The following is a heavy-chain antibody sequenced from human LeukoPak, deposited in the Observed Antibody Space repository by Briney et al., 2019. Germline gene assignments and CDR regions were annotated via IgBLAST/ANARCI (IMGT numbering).Heavy chain of an antibody. J-gene: IGHJ4*02. CDR1: GFTFSSYA. Sequence: GGSLRLSCAASGFTFSSYAMSWVRQAPGKGLEWVSAISGSGGSTYYADSVKGRFTISRDNSKNTLYLQMNSLRAEGTAVYYCAKDEYYDFWSGYDDWGQGTLVTVSS. CDR3: AKDEYYDFWSGYDD. CDR2: ISGSGGST. V-gene: IGHV3-23*01. D-gene: IGHD3-3*01.